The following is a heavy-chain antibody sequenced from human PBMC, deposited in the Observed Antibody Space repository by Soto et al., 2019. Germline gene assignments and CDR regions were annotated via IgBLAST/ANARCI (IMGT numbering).Heavy chain of an antibody. Sequence: EVRLVESGGGLVQPGGSLRLSCAASGVTVGNNYMSWVRQAPGKGLEWVSVIYSGGDTRYADSVKVRFTMSRDSTKNTVYLQMDSLRAENTAVYFCARNVPVTAFGYWGQGPLVTVSS. V-gene: IGHV3-66*01. CDR1: GVTVGNNY. J-gene: IGHJ4*02. D-gene: IGHD4-17*01. CDR2: IYSGGDT. CDR3: ARNVPVTAFGY.